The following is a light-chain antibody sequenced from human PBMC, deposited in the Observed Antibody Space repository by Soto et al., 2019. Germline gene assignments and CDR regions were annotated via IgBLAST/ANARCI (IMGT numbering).Light chain of an antibody. CDR1: QSVSSSY. J-gene: IGKJ1*01. Sequence: EIVLTQSPGTVSLSPGERATLSCRASQSVSSSYLAWYQQKPGQAPRLLIYDASNRATGIPARFSGSGSGTDFTLTISSLEPEDFAVYYCQQRSNRPPWTFGQGTKVDIK. CDR3: QQRSNRPPWT. CDR2: DAS. V-gene: IGKV3D-20*02.